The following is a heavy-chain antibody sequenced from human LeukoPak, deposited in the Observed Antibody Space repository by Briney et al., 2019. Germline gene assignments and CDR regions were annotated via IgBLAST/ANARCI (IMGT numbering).Heavy chain of an antibody. CDR3: ARDRPYYDFWSGYYPFDY. J-gene: IGHJ4*02. D-gene: IGHD3-3*01. CDR2: IWYDGSNK. CDR1: GFTFSSYG. V-gene: IGHV3-33*01. Sequence: GGSLRLSCAASGFTFSSYGMHWVRQAPGKGLEWVALIWYDGSNKYYTDSVKGRLTISRDNSKNTLYLQMNSLRAEDTAVYYCARDRPYYDFWSGYYPFDYWGQGTLVTVSS.